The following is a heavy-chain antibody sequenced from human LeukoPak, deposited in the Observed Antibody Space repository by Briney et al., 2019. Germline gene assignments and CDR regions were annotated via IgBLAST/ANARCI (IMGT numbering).Heavy chain of an antibody. J-gene: IGHJ5*02. D-gene: IGHD2-2*01. V-gene: IGHV4-30-2*01. Sequence: SETLSLTCAVSGGSISSGGYSWSWIRQPPGKGLEWIGYIYHSGSTYYNPSLKSRVTISVDRSKNQFSLKLSSVTAADTAVYYCARVVVVPAAIGWFDPWGQGTLVTVSS. CDR1: GGSISSGGYS. CDR3: ARVVVVPAAIGWFDP. CDR2: IYHSGST.